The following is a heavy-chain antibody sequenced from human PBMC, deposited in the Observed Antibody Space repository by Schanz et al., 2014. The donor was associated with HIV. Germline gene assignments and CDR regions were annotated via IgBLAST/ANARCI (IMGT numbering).Heavy chain of an antibody. V-gene: IGHV3-30*18. J-gene: IGHJ4*02. CDR1: GFTFSTND. D-gene: IGHD5-18*01. CDR2: ISHNGNND. Sequence: QVQLVESGGGVVQPGRSLRLSCAASGFTFSTNDMHWVRQVPGKGLEWVADISHNGNNDYYAESVKGRVTISRDNSKNTLYLQMNNLKTEDTAVYYCAKAGLFFGQLWLGFFDYWGQGAQVTVSS. CDR3: AKAGLFFGQLWLGFFDY.